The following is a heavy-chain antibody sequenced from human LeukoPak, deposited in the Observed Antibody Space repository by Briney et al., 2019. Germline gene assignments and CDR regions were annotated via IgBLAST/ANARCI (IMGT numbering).Heavy chain of an antibody. CDR2: TYYRSKWYN. D-gene: IGHD5-24*01. CDR3: AREGDGYNRYYYYMDV. CDR1: GDSVSTNSAG. V-gene: IGHV6-1*01. Sequence: SQTLSLTCAISGDSVSTNSAGWNWIRQSPSRGLEWLGRTYYRSKWYNDYAVSVKSRITINPDTSKNQFSLQLNSVTPEDTAVYYCAREGDGYNRYYYYMDVWGKGTTVTVSS. J-gene: IGHJ6*03.